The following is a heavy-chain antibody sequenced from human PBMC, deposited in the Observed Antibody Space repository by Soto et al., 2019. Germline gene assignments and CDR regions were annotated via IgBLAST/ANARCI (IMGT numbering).Heavy chain of an antibody. J-gene: IGHJ6*02. CDR2: IYYSGST. CDR3: ARGPGYSGYDYYYGMDV. D-gene: IGHD5-12*01. V-gene: IGHV4-31*03. Sequence: SETLSLTCTVSGGSISSGGYYWSWIRQHPGKGLEWIGYIYYSGSTYYNPSLKSRVTISVDTSKNQFSLKLSSVTAADTAVYYCARGPGYSGYDYYYGMDVWGQGTQVSVTS. CDR1: GGSISSGGYY.